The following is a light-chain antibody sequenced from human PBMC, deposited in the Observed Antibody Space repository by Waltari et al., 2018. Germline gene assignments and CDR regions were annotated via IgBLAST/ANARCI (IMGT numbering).Light chain of an antibody. CDR2: DVS. CDR1: SSDVGGYNN. J-gene: IGLJ2*01. V-gene: IGLV2-14*03. Sequence: QSALTQPASVSGSPGQSITISCTGTSSDVGGYNNFSWYQHHPGKAPKLIIYDVSRWPSGVSNRFSGSKSGNTASLTISGLQAEDDADYYCSSYAGYSAVVFGGGTKVTVL. CDR3: SSYAGYSAVV.